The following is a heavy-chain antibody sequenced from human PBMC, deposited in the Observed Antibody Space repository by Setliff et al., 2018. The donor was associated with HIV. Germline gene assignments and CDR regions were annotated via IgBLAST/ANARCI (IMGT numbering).Heavy chain of an antibody. CDR3: AGESSIAVAEYFQH. Sequence: GGSLRLSCAASGFRFRTYAMSWVRQSQGKGLEWVSLISGDGGRATHYPDSVKGRFTISRDDSKNTLYLQMNSLRAEDTAVYYCAGESSIAVAEYFQHWGQGTLVTVS. CDR1: GFRFRTYA. V-gene: IGHV3-23*01. CDR2: ISGDGGRAT. D-gene: IGHD6-19*01. J-gene: IGHJ1*01.